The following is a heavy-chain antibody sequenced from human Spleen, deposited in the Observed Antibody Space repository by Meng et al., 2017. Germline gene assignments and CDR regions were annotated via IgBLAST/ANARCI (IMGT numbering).Heavy chain of an antibody. V-gene: IGHV3-23*01. CDR3: AKGKAVAATWTYYYGMDV. CDR1: GFTFSSYA. CDR2: ISGSGGST. D-gene: IGHD2-15*01. J-gene: IGHJ6*02. Sequence: GESLKISCAASGFTFSSYAMSWVRQAPGKGLEWVSAISGSGGSTYYADSVKGRFTISRDNSKNTLYLQMNSLRAEDTAVYYCAKGKAVAATWTYYYGMDVWGQGTTVTVSS.